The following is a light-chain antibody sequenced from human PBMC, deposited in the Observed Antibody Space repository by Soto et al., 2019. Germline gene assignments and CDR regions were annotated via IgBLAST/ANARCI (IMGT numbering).Light chain of an antibody. CDR3: QQYKDYWT. V-gene: IGKV1-17*01. J-gene: IGKJ1*01. CDR2: ETS. Sequence: IQMTQSPSSLSASVGXRVTITCRASQGIRNDLGWYQQKPGKAPKLLICETSSLEDGVPSRFTGSGSGTEFSLTITSLQPDDFATYYCQQYKDYWTFGQGTKV. CDR1: QGIRND.